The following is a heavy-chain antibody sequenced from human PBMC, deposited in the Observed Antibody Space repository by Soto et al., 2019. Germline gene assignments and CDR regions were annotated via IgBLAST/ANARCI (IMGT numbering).Heavy chain of an antibody. Sequence: SETLSLTCTVSGGSISSYYWSWIRQPPGKGLEWIGYIYYSGSTNYNPSLKSRVTISVDTSKNQFSLKLSSVTAADTAVYYCARGSGTFDYWGQGTLVTVSS. CDR2: IYYSGST. D-gene: IGHD6-13*01. V-gene: IGHV4-59*01. CDR1: GGSISSYY. CDR3: ARGSGTFDY. J-gene: IGHJ4*02.